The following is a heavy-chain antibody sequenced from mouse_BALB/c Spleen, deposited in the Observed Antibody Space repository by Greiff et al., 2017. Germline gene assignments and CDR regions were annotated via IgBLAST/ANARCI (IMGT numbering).Heavy chain of an antibody. CDR2: IYPGDGDT. Sequence: VKLMESGAELVRPGSSVKISCKASGYAFSSYWMNWVKQRPGQGLEWIGQIYPGDGDTNYNGKFKGKATLTADKSSSTAYMQLSSLTSEDSAVYFCARDHYYGSRTGAYWGQGTLVTVSA. V-gene: IGHV1-80*01. J-gene: IGHJ3*01. D-gene: IGHD1-1*01. CDR3: ARDHYYGSRTGAY. CDR1: GYAFSSYW.